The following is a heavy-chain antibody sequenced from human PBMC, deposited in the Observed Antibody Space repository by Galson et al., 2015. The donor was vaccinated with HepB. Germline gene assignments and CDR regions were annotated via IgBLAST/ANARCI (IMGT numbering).Heavy chain of an antibody. V-gene: IGHV3-49*04. CDR1: GFTFSSHS. CDR3: ATHIPVDVVAAATFEH. D-gene: IGHD2-2*01. Sequence: SLRLSCAASGFTFSSHSMNWVRQAPGKGLEWVGFIRSNAYGGTREYAASVKGRFSISRDDSKSIVYLQMNSLKTEDTAVYYCATHIPVDVVAAATFEHWGRGTLVTVSS. J-gene: IGHJ4*02. CDR2: IRSNAYGGTR.